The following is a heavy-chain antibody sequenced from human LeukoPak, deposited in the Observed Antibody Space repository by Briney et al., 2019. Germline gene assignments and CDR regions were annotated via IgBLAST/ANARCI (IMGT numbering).Heavy chain of an antibody. CDR1: GFIFSNYA. J-gene: IGHJ5*02. CDR2: ISFDGKNK. D-gene: IGHD2-2*02. CDR3: ARGAVYSTAWYNWFDP. V-gene: IGHV3-30*04. Sequence: GSLRLSCVASGFIFSNYAIHWVRQAPGKGREWVAVISFDGKNKYHADSVKGRFTISRDNSKDTLSLEMNSLRAEDTAVYYCARGAVYSTAWYNWFDPWGQGTLVTVFS.